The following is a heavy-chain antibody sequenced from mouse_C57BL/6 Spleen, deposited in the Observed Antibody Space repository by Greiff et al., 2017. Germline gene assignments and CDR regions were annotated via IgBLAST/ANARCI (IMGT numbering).Heavy chain of an antibody. J-gene: IGHJ3*01. CDR1: GYAFTNYL. Sequence: QVQLQQSGAELVRPGTSVKVSCKASGYAFTNYLIAWVKQRPGQGLEWIGVINPGSGGTNYNEKFKGKATLTADKSASTAYMQLSSLTSEDSAVYFCARSFYEKFAYWGQGTLVTVSA. CDR2: INPGSGGT. CDR3: ARSFYEKFAY. V-gene: IGHV1-54*01. D-gene: IGHD1-1*01.